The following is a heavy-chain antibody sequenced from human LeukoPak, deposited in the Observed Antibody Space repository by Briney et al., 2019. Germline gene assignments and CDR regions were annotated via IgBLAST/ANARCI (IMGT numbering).Heavy chain of an antibody. CDR2: ISSDGSST. V-gene: IGHV3-74*01. CDR3: ARDLRKMATIDY. Sequence: GGSLRLSCAASGFTFSSYWMHWVRQAPGKGLVWVSRISSDGSSTDNADSVKGRFTISRDNAKNTLSLQMNSLRAEDTAVYYCARDLRKMATIDYWGQGTLVTVSS. J-gene: IGHJ4*02. D-gene: IGHD5-24*01. CDR1: GFTFSSYW.